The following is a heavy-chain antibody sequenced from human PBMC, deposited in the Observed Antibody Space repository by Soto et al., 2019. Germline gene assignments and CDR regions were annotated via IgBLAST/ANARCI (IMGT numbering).Heavy chain of an antibody. Sequence: KPSETLSLTCTVSGGSIGSYYWSWIRQPPGKGLEWIGYIYYSGSTNYNPSLKSRVTISVDTSKNQFSLKLSSVTAADTAVYYCARSRWFDPWGQGTRVTVSS. V-gene: IGHV4-59*08. J-gene: IGHJ5*02. CDR2: IYYSGST. CDR1: GGSIGSYY. CDR3: ARSRWFDP.